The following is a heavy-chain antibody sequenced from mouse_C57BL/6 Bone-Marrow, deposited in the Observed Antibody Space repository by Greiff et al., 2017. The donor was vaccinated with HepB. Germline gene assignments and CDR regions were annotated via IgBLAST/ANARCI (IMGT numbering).Heavy chain of an antibody. V-gene: IGHV1-39*01. Sequence: VQLQQSGPELVKPGASVKISCKASGYSFTDYNMNWVKQSNGKSLEWIGVITPNYGTTSYNQKFKGKATLTVDQSSSTAYMQLHSLTSEDSAVYYCARRSTYDYAIYFDYWGRGNTLTVSS. D-gene: IGHD2-4*01. CDR3: ARRSTYDYAIYFDY. CDR1: GYSFTDYN. CDR2: ITPNYGTT. J-gene: IGHJ2*01.